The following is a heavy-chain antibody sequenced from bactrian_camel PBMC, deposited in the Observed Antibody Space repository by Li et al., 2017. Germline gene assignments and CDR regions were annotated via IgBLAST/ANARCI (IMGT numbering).Heavy chain of an antibody. D-gene: IGHD1*01. CDR1: GYTFDDNFG. V-gene: IGHV3S60*01. Sequence: HVQLVESGGGSVQTGGSLTLSCTASGYTFDDNFGKAWYRQAPGNECELVASIMSDGRLYYRDSVKGRFTISRDDAKNRVYLQLNDLKTEGTAMYYCAKAFLNLSGPRGRVPRSPSP. J-gene: IGHJ4*01. CDR2: IMSDGRL.